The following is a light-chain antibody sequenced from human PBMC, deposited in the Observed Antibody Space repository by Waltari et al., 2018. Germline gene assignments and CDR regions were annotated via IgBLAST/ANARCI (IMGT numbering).Light chain of an antibody. CDR2: QDT. CDR3: QAWDSSTYHVV. Sequence: SYELTQPPSVSVSPGQPASIPCPGDKLGDKYACWYQQKPGQSPVLVLYQDTKRPSGIPERCSGSNSGNTATLTISGTQAMDEAEYYCQAWDSSTYHVVFGGGTKLTVL. CDR1: KLGDKY. V-gene: IGLV3-1*01. J-gene: IGLJ2*01.